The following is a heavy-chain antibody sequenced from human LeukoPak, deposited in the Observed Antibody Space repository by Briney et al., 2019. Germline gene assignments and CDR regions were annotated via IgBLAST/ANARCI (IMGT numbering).Heavy chain of an antibody. CDR1: GYTLTELS. D-gene: IGHD6-13*01. CDR2: FYPEDGET. CDR3: ATVKQQLVPGYYYYYYMDV. J-gene: IGHJ6*03. Sequence: ASVKVSFKVSGYTLTELSMHWVRQAPGKGLEWMGGFYPEDGETIYAQKFQGRVTMTEDTSTDTAYMELGSLRSEDTAVYYCATVKQQLVPGYYYYYYMDVWGKGTTVTVSS. V-gene: IGHV1-24*01.